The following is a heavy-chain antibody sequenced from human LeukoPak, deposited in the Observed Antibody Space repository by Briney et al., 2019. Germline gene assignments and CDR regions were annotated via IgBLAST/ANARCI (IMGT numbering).Heavy chain of an antibody. J-gene: IGHJ6*03. CDR3: ARRRSSYDYYYYMDV. Sequence: GGSLRLSCAASGFTFSSYGMHWVRQAPGKGLEWVAFIRFDGSYKYYADSVKGRFTFSRDNSKNTLYLQMNSLRAEDTAVYYCARRRSSYDYYYYMDVWGKGTTVTVSS. V-gene: IGHV3-30*02. CDR2: IRFDGSYK. D-gene: IGHD3-16*01. CDR1: GFTFSSYG.